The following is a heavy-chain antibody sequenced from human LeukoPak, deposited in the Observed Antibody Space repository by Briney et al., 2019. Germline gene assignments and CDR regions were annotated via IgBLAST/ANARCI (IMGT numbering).Heavy chain of an antibody. CDR2: IYNSGST. Sequence: SETLSLTCTVSGYSISSGYYWGWIRQPPGKGLEWIGSIYNSGSTYYNPSLKSRVTISVDTSKNQFSLKLRSVTAADTAMYYCARDRPNHYDFWSGYYPFDYWGQGTLVTVSS. V-gene: IGHV4-38-2*02. J-gene: IGHJ4*02. D-gene: IGHD3-3*01. CDR3: ARDRPNHYDFWSGYYPFDY. CDR1: GYSISSGYY.